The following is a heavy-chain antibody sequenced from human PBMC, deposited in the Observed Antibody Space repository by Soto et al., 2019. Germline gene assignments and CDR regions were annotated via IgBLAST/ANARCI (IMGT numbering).Heavy chain of an antibody. Sequence: QVQLVESGGGVVQPGRSLRLSCAASGFTFSPYAMHWVRQAPGKGLEWVVVISYDGNNKNYADSVKGRLAISRDNSRNTLYLQMNSLRAEDTAVYYCARARLDTPALDYWGQGTLVTVSS. J-gene: IGHJ4*02. CDR2: ISYDGNNK. CDR1: GFTFSPYA. CDR3: ARARLDTPALDY. D-gene: IGHD2-2*01. V-gene: IGHV3-30*09.